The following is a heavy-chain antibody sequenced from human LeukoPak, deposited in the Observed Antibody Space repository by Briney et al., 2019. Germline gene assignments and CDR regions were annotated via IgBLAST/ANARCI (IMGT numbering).Heavy chain of an antibody. CDR1: GFTSSSHW. CDR2: IKQDGSEK. D-gene: IGHD2-15*01. CDR3: ARAPYCIGGSCRFDY. V-gene: IGHV3-7*03. J-gene: IGHJ4*02. Sequence: GGSLRLSCAVSGFTSSSHWMSCVRQAPRKGLEWVADIKQDGSEKYYVDSVKGRFTISRDNAKNSLYLQMNSLRAEDTAVYYCARAPYCIGGSCRFDYWGQGTLVTVSS.